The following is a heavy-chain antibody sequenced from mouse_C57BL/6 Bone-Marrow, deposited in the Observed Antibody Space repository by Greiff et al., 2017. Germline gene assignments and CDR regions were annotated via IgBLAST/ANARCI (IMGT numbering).Heavy chain of an antibody. CDR2: ISDGGSYT. V-gene: IGHV5-4*03. D-gene: IGHD6-1*01. Sequence: EVKLVESGGGLVKPGGSLKLSCAASGFTFSSYAMSWVRQTPEKRLEWVATISDGGSYTYYPDKVKGRFTISRDTAKNNLYLQMSHLKSEDTAMYYGARTPECYYVDYWGQGTTLTVSS. J-gene: IGHJ2*01. CDR3: ARTPECYYVDY. CDR1: GFTFSSYA.